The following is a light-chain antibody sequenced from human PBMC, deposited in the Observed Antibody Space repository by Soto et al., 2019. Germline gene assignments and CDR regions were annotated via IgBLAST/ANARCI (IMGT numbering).Light chain of an antibody. J-gene: IGKJ1*01. Sequence: EIVMTQSPATLSVSPGERATLSCRASQSVSSNLAWYQQKPGQAPRVLIYGASTRATGIPARFSGGGSGTEFTLTISSLQSEDFAVYYCQQYNNWPPWTFGQGTKVDIK. CDR1: QSVSSN. CDR3: QQYNNWPPWT. CDR2: GAS. V-gene: IGKV3-15*01.